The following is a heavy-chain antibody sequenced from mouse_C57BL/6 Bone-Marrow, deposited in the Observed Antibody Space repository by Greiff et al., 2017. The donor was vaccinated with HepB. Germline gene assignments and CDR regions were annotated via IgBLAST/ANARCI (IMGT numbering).Heavy chain of an antibody. CDR1: GYTFTSYG. CDR3: ARSHYGSTLFAY. CDR2: IYPRRGNT. V-gene: IGHV1-81*01. J-gene: IGHJ3*01. Sequence: QVQLQQSGAELARPGASVKLSCKASGYTFTSYGISWVKQRTGQGLEWIGEIYPRRGNTYYNEKFKGKATLTADKSSSTAYMELRSLTSEDSAVYFCARSHYGSTLFAYWGQGTLVTVSA. D-gene: IGHD1-1*01.